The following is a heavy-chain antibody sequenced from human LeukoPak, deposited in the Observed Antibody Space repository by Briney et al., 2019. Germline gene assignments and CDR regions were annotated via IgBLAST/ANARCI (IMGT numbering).Heavy chain of an antibody. V-gene: IGHV4-4*07. CDR1: GGSISSYY. D-gene: IGHD5-24*01. CDR2: IYTSGST. Sequence: SETLSLTCTVSGGSISSYYWSWIRQPAGKGLEWIGRIYTSGSTNYNPSLKSRVTMSVDTSKNQFSLKLSSVTAADTAVYYCARVGRWLQLKNYYYYMDVWGKGTTVTVSS. J-gene: IGHJ6*03. CDR3: ARVGRWLQLKNYYYYMDV.